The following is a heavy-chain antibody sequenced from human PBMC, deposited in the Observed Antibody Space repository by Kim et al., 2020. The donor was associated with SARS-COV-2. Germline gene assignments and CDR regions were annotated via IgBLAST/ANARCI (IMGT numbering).Heavy chain of an antibody. CDR2: INHSGST. V-gene: IGHV4-34*01. Sequence: SETLSLTCAVYGGSFSGYYWSWIRQPPGKGLEWIGEINHSGSTNYNPSLKSRVTISVDTSKNQFSLKLSSVTAADTAVYYCALEGIAAAGGDYWGQGTLVTVSS. J-gene: IGHJ4*02. D-gene: IGHD6-13*01. CDR1: GGSFSGYY. CDR3: ALEGIAAAGGDY.